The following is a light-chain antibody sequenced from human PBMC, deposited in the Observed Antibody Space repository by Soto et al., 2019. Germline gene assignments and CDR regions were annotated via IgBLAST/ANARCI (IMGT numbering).Light chain of an antibody. Sequence: DIQMTQSPSTLSASVGDRVTITCRASQSISSWLGWYQPKPGKAPKLLIYKASSLESGVPSRFSGSGSGTEFTVAISRLQPDYFATYYCQRYNSYPSTFGQGTKLEIK. V-gene: IGKV1-5*03. J-gene: IGKJ2*01. CDR3: QRYNSYPST. CDR2: KAS. CDR1: QSISSW.